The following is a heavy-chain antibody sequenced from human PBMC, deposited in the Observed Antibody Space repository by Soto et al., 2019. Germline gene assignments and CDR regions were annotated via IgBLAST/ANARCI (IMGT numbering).Heavy chain of an antibody. D-gene: IGHD3-16*02. J-gene: IGHJ4*02. CDR3: ARGAYDYIWGSYRLKLSGYFDY. CDR1: GFTFSSYD. V-gene: IGHV3-13*01. CDR2: IGTAGDT. Sequence: GGSLRLSCAASGFTFSSYDMHWVRQATGKGLEWVSAIGTAGDTYYPGSVKGRFTISRENAKNSLYLQMNSLRAGDTAVYYCARGAYDYIWGSYRLKLSGYFDYWGQGT.